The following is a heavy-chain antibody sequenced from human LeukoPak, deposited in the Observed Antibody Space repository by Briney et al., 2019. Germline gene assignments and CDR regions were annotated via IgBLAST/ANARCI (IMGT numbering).Heavy chain of an antibody. CDR3: ASGKVRVVLAATGAPFDY. D-gene: IGHD2-2*01. V-gene: IGHV1-69*06. Sequence: SVKVSCKASGGTFSSYAISWVRQAPGQGLEWMGGIIPIFGTANYAQKFQGRVTITADKSTSTAYMELSSLRSEDTAVYYCASGKVRVVLAATGAPFDYWGQGTLVTVSS. J-gene: IGHJ4*02. CDR1: GGTFSSYA. CDR2: IIPIFGTA.